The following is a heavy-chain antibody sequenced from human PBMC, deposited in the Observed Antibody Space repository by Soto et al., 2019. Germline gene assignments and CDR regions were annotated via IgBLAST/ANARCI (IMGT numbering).Heavy chain of an antibody. CDR2: IYWNDDK. CDR1: GFSLSTSGVG. CDR3: AHRGHDSSGYYLRY. J-gene: IGHJ4*02. Sequence: QITLKESGPTLVKPTQTLTLTCTFSGFSLSTSGVGVGWIHQPPGKALEWLALIYWNDDKRYSPSLKSRLTITKDTSKNQVVLTMTNMDPVDTATYYCAHRGHDSSGYYLRYWGQGTLVTVSS. D-gene: IGHD3-22*01. V-gene: IGHV2-5*01.